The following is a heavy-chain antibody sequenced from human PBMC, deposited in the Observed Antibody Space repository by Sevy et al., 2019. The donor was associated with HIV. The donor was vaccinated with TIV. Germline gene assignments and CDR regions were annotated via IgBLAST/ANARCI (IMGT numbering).Heavy chain of an antibody. D-gene: IGHD2-2*01. J-gene: IGHJ4*02. CDR3: ARASPSYYFDY. CDR1: GFTVSSNY. Sequence: GGSLRLSCAASGFTVSSNYMSWVRQAPGKGLEWVSVIYSGGSRYYADSVKGRFTISRDNSKNTLYLQMNSLRAEDTAVYYCARASPSYYFDYWGQGTLVTVSS. V-gene: IGHV3-53*01. CDR2: IYSGGSR.